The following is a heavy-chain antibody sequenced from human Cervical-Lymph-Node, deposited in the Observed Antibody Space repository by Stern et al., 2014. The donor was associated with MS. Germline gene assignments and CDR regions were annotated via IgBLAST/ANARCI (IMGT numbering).Heavy chain of an antibody. CDR3: ARAIFGVNTAAMAPDAFDT. J-gene: IGHJ3*02. CDR1: GFTVSNNY. V-gene: IGHV3-53*01. Sequence: EVHLVESGGGLIQPGGSLRLSCAAPGFTVSNNYMSWVRQAPGEGLEWASLIYAADRPYYASSVKGRFTISRDSSKNKLFLQMNSLRAEDTAVYYCARAIFGVNTAAMAPDAFDTWGQGTMVTVSS. CDR2: IYAADRP. D-gene: IGHD3-3*01.